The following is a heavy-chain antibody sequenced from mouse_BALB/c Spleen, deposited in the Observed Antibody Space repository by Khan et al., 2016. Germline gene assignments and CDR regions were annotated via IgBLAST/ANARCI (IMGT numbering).Heavy chain of an antibody. D-gene: IGHD1-1*01. CDR2: INYSGST. Sequence: VQLKESGPGLVKPSQSLSLTCTVTGYSITSDYAWNWIRQFPGNKLEWMGYINYSGSTSYNPSIKSRISITRDTSKNQFFLQLNSVTTEDTAIYYCARDYYGSSFFDYWGQGTTLTVSS. CDR1: GYSITSDYA. V-gene: IGHV3-2*02. J-gene: IGHJ2*01. CDR3: ARDYYGSSFFDY.